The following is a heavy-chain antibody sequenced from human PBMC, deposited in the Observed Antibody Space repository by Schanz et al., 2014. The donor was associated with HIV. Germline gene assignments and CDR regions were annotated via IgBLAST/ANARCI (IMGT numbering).Heavy chain of an antibody. D-gene: IGHD6-13*01. CDR2: IWYDGSNK. CDR3: AREKDLGYSSTLGF. V-gene: IGHV3-33*01. CDR1: GFIFSSYA. Sequence: QVQLVESGGGVVQPGRSLRLSCAASGFIFSSYAMHWVRQAPGKGLEWVAVIWYDGSNKYYGDSVKGRFTISRDNAKNSMFLQMNSLRGEDTAVYYCAREKDLGYSSTLGFWGQGTLVTVSS. J-gene: IGHJ4*02.